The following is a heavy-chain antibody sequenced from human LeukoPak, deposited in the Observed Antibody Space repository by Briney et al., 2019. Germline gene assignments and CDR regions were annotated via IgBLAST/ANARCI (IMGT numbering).Heavy chain of an antibody. CDR2: IYYSGST. CDR3: ARGQWSSGGTYYYYYMDV. CDR1: GASISSSSYY. J-gene: IGHJ6*03. Sequence: PSETLSLTCTVSGASISSSSYYWGWIRQPPGKGLEWIGSIYYSGSTYYNPSLKSRVTISVDTSKNQFSLQLSSVTAADTAVYYCARGQWSSGGTYYYYYMDVWGKGTTVSVSS. D-gene: IGHD2-15*01. V-gene: IGHV4-39*01.